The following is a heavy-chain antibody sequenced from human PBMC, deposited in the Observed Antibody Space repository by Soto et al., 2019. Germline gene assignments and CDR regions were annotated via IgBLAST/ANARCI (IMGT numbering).Heavy chain of an antibody. V-gene: IGHV3-66*01. Sequence: HPVGSLRLSCVLSGFTVRSNYMSWVRQAPGKGLEWVSVIYSGGSTYYADSVKGRFTISRDNAKNTLYLQMNSLRAEDTAVYYCARVWANSGYYVAYDYWGQGT. CDR2: IYSGGST. J-gene: IGHJ4*02. CDR3: ARVWANSGYYVAYDY. CDR1: GFTVRSNY. D-gene: IGHD3-22*01.